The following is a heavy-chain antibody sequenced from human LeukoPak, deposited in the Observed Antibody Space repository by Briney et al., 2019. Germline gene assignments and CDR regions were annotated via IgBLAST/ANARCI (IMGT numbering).Heavy chain of an antibody. V-gene: IGHV3-48*03. J-gene: IGHJ3*02. Sequence: SGGSLRLSCAASGFTVSSYEFYWVRQAPGKGLEWVLYISSDGTTIKYADSVKGRFTISRDDAKRSLYLQMNGLRADDMAIYYCGAARQYVGAFDIWGQGTVVTVSS. CDR1: GFTVSSYE. CDR3: GAARQYVGAFDI. CDR2: ISSDGTTI. D-gene: IGHD3-16*01.